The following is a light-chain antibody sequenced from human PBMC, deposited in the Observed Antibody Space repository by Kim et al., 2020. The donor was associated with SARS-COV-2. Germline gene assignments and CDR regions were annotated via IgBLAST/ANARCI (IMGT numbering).Light chain of an antibody. CDR1: QSISSW. CDR2: KTS. V-gene: IGKV1-5*03. J-gene: IGKJ1*01. Sequence: DIQMTQSPSTLSASVGDRVTITCRASQSISSWLAWYQQKPGKAPKLLMYKTSTLQSGVPSRFSGSGSGTEFTLTISSLQPDDSATYYCQQYNSYWTFGQGTRWIS. CDR3: QQYNSYWT.